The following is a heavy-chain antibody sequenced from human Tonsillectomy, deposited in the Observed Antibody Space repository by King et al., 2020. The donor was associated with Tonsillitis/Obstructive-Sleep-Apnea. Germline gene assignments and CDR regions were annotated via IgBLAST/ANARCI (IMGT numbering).Heavy chain of an antibody. Sequence: VQLLQWGAGLLKPSETLSLTCAVSGWTFSDYYWTWIRQPPGKGLEWIGEINLGGSTNYNASLKNRGTISVDTSKNKLSLKLTSVTAADTTVYYWARAPSDTTRIYFYYFFDVCGKGTPVTVSS. J-gene: IGHJ6*03. V-gene: IGHV4-34*01. CDR3: ARAPSDTTRIYFYYFFDV. CDR2: INLGGST. CDR1: GWTFSDYY. D-gene: IGHD1-26*01.